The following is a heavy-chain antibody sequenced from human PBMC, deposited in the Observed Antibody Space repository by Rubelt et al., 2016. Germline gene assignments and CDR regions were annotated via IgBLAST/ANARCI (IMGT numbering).Heavy chain of an antibody. CDR2: VWNDGSKK. J-gene: IGHJ4*02. CDR1: GFTFRSYG. D-gene: IGHD6-19*01. Sequence: QPGRSLRLSCAASGFTFRSYGMHWVRQAPGKGLEWVAIVWNDGSKKYYVDSVKGRFTISKDNAKNTLYLQMDSLRTGETAIYYCARGGRWLVDYFEYWGQGTLVTVSS. V-gene: IGHV3-33*01. CDR3: ARGGRWLVDYFEY.